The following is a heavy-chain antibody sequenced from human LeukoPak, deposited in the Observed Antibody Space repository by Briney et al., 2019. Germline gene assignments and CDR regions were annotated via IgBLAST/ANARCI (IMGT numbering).Heavy chain of an antibody. CDR3: AKVMWDLTWYFDL. D-gene: IGHD1-26*01. V-gene: IGHV3-23*01. CDR2: FSGSVGST. CDR1: GFPFSSYA. J-gene: IGHJ2*01. Sequence: GGSLRLSCAASGFPFSSYAMSCVRQAPEKGLEWVSTFSGSVGSTYYADSVKGRFTISRDNSKNTLYLQMNSLRAEDTAVYYCAKVMWDLTWYFDLWGRGTLVTVSS.